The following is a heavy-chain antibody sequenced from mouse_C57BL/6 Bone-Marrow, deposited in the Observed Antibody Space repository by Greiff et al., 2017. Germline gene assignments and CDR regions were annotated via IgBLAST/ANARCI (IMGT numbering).Heavy chain of an antibody. CDR2: IYPGDGDT. CDR3: AVLLRSSRVDY. V-gene: IGHV1-82*01. D-gene: IGHD1-1*01. CDR1: GYAFSSSW. Sequence: VQLQQPGPELVKPGASVKISCKASGYAFSSSWMNWVKQRPGKGLEWIGRIYPGDGDTNYNGKFKGKATLTADKSSSTAYMQLSSLTSEDSAVCYCAVLLRSSRVDYWGQGTTLTVSS. J-gene: IGHJ2*01.